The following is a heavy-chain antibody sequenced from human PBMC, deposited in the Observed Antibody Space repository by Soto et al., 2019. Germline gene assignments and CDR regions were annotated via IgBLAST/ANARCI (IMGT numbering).Heavy chain of an antibody. CDR1: GASIGSGSYS. CDR2: LHLSGDT. J-gene: IGHJ4*02. V-gene: IGHV4-30-2*01. CDR3: AMCPKWFGALDY. D-gene: IGHD3-10*01. Sequence: QLQLQESGSGLVRPSQTLSLTCTVSGASIGSGSYSWNWIRQPPWKDLEWIGYLHLSGDTYFNPSLRRRGIISVERTKNQLARERIYVTAAATAGYNCAMCPKWFGALDYWGQGAVVTVSS.